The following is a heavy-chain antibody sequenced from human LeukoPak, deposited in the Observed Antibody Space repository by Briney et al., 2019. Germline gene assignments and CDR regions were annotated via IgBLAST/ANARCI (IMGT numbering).Heavy chain of an antibody. D-gene: IGHD3-9*01. J-gene: IGHJ4*02. V-gene: IGHV4-34*01. CDR2: INHSGST. Sequence: PGGSLRLSCAASGFTFSDHFMAWVRQPPGKGLEWIGEINHSGSTNYNPSLKSRVTISVDTSKNQFSLKLSSVTAADTAVYYCAREKGELRYFDWLSYYFDYWGQGTLVTVSS. CDR1: GFTFSDHF. CDR3: AREKGELRYFDWLSYYFDY.